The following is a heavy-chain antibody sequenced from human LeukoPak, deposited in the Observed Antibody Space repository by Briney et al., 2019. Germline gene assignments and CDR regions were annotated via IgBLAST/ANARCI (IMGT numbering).Heavy chain of an antibody. Sequence: SETLSLTCALTGGPFSGYSWSWIRQPPGKGLEWIGEVDYSGTTNFNPSLKSRLTISRDTSKKQFSLKVRSVTAADTPLYYCARILGTELTRGLLATAGRPKAFHLWGQGTMVSVSS. V-gene: IGHV4-34*01. CDR2: VDYSGTT. J-gene: IGHJ3*01. CDR3: ARILGTELTRGLLATAGRPKAFHL. CDR1: GGPFSGYS. D-gene: IGHD6-25*01.